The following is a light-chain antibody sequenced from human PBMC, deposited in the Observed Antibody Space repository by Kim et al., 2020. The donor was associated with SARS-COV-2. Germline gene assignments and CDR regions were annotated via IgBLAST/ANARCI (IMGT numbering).Light chain of an antibody. J-gene: IGLJ3*02. V-gene: IGLV1-44*01. Sequence: EGVSSTYTDTRSHGQIKSEYWFQQLPAAAPKLLYDTNKQRPSGGPGRSTGSKSGSTAALAISGLQSEDEADYSCAAWDDGLNGPVFGGGTKLTVL. CDR2: TNK. CDR3: AAWDDGLNGPV. CDR1: RSHGQIKS.